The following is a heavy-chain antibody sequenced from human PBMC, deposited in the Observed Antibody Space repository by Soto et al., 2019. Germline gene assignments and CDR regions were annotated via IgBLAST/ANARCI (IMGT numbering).Heavy chain of an antibody. V-gene: IGHV4-59*01. CDR3: ARDHKEAFDI. J-gene: IGHJ3*02. Sequence: SETLSLTCSVSGGSISSYFLHWIRQAPGKGLEWIGYMYFNESTNYNPSLESRVAISLDTSKSLFSLKLNSVTAADTAMYYCARDHKEAFDIWGQGTLVTVSS. CDR2: MYFNEST. CDR1: GGSISSYF.